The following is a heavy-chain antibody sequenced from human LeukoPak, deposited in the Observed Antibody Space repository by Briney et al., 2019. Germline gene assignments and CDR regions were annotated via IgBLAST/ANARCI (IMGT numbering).Heavy chain of an antibody. D-gene: IGHD3-3*01. CDR3: ARRADFWSGFDAFDI. J-gene: IGHJ3*02. CDR2: IYSGGST. Sequence: PGGSLRLSCAASGFTVSSNYMSWVRQAPGKGLEWVSVIYSGGSTYYADSVKGRFTISRDNSKNTLYLQMNSLRAEDTAVYYCARRADFWSGFDAFDIWGQGTMVTVSS. CDR1: GFTVSSNY. V-gene: IGHV3-53*01.